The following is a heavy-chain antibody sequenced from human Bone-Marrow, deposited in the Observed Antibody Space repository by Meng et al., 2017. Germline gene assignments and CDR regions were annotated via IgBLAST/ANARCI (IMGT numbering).Heavy chain of an antibody. D-gene: IGHD6-13*01. V-gene: IGHV4-34*01. CDR2: INHSGST. CDR3: ARPLSGYSSSWYEKTHLNYYYYGMDV. J-gene: IGHJ6*02. CDR1: GGSFSGYY. Sequence: SETLSLTCAVYGGSFSGYYWSWIRQPPGKGLEWIGEINHSGSTNYNPSLKSRVTISVDTSKNQFPLKLSSVTAADTAVYYCARPLSGYSSSWYEKTHLNYYYYGMDVWGQGTTVT.